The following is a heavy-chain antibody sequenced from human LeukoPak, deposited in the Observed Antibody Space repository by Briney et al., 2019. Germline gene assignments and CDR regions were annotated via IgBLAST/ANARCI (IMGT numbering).Heavy chain of an antibody. CDR3: ASGSPAGDY. Sequence: DSVKGRFTISRDNANSSLYLEMTSLRAEDTAVYYCASGSPAGDYWGQGTLVTVSS. D-gene: IGHD1-26*01. J-gene: IGHJ4*02. V-gene: IGHV3-7*01.